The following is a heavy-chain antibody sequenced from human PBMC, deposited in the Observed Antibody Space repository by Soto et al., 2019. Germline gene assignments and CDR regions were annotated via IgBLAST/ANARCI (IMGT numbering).Heavy chain of an antibody. Sequence: QVQLVQSGAEVKKPGASVKVSCKVSGYTLSELFVHWVRQAPGKGLEWLGGCDPEEGNTIYAQNFRGRVTMTDDTSADTAHMELSSLRSDDTAVYYCATGFPQWERLQYWGQGTLLTVSS. D-gene: IGHD1-26*01. CDR2: CDPEEGNT. CDR1: GYTLSELF. V-gene: IGHV1-24*01. J-gene: IGHJ4*02. CDR3: ATGFPQWERLQY.